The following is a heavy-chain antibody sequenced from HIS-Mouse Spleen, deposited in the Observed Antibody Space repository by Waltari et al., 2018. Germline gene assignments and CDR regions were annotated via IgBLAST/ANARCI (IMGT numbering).Heavy chain of an antibody. CDR1: GGSFSGYY. Sequence: QVQLQQWGAGLLKPSETLSLTCAVHGGSFSGYYWTWIRQPPGKGLEWTGEINHSGSTNYNPSLKSRVTISVDTSKNQFSLKLSSVTAADTAVYYCARGLHSSSSGNYWGQGTLVTVSS. V-gene: IGHV4-34*01. D-gene: IGHD6-6*01. CDR2: INHSGST. J-gene: IGHJ4*02. CDR3: ARGLHSSSSGNY.